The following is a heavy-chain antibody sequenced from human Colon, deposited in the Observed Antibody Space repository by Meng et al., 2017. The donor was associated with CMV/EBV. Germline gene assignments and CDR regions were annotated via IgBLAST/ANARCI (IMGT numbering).Heavy chain of an antibody. CDR3: AKYVVPGRTAGFDY. Sequence: SGFTFNNYAMNWVSQAPGKGLEWVSTIDFSGGATYYADSVKGRFTISRDNSKNTLFLQMNSLTVEDTAVYFCAKYVVPGRTAGFDYWGQGTLVTVSS. CDR2: IDFSGGAT. J-gene: IGHJ4*02. CDR1: GFTFNNYA. D-gene: IGHD2-21*02. V-gene: IGHV3-23*01.